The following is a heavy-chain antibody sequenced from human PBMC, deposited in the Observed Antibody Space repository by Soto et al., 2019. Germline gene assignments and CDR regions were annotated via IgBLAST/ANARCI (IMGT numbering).Heavy chain of an antibody. CDR3: ARAIAYCGGDCYSVYFDY. CDR2: INPSGGST. V-gene: IGHV1-46*01. D-gene: IGHD2-21*02. CDR1: GYTFTSYY. J-gene: IGHJ4*02. Sequence: ASVKVSCKASGYTFTSYYMHWVRQAPGPGLEWMGIINPSGGSTSYAQKFQGRVTMTRDTSTSTVYMELSSLRSEDTAVYYCARAIAYCGGDCYSVYFDYWGQGTLVTVSS.